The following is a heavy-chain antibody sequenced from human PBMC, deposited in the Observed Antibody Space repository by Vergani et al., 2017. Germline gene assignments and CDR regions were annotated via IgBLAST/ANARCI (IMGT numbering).Heavy chain of an antibody. D-gene: IGHD2-2*03. J-gene: IGHJ4*02. CDR2: ISDSGGNT. V-gene: IGHV3-23*01. CDR1: GFTFSPYA. CDR3: AKEGGYCGSASCPRTIVY. Sequence: EVQLLESGGGLVQPGGSLSLSCAASGFTFSPYAMSWFRQAPGKGLEWVSAISDSGGNTYYADSVKGRFTISRDNSKNMQYLQMNSLRVEDTAVYYCAKEGGYCGSASCPRTIVYWGQGTLVTVSS.